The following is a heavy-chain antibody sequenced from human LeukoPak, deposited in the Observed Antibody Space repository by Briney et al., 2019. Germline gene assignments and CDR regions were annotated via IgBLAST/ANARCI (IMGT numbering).Heavy chain of an antibody. D-gene: IGHD2-2*01. CDR1: GYTFTSYG. CDR3: ARLLVVVPAAISLDY. CDR2: ISAYNGNT. J-gene: IGHJ4*02. Sequence: ASVKVSCKASGYTFTSYGISWVRQAPGQGLEWMGWISAYNGNTNYAQKLQGRVTMTTDTSTSTAYMELRSLRSDDTAVYYCARLLVVVPAAISLDYWGQGTLVTVSS. V-gene: IGHV1-18*01.